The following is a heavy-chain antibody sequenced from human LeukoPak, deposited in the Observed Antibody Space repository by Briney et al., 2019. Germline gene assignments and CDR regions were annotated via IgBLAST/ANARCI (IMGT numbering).Heavy chain of an antibody. Sequence: PGGSLRLSCAASGFTFSSYAMSWVRQAPGEGLEWVSAISGSGGSTYYADSVKGRFTISRDNSKNTLYLQMHSLRAEDTAVYFFFKEKKAYEISDYWGQGTLVTVSS. V-gene: IGHV3-23*01. CDR2: ISGSGGST. CDR3: FKEKKAYEISDY. J-gene: IGHJ4*02. CDR1: GFTFSSYA. D-gene: IGHD2-21*01.